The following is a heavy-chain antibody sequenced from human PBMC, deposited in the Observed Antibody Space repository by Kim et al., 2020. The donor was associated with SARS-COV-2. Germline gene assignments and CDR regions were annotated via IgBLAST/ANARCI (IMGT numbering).Heavy chain of an antibody. Sequence: GESLKISCKGSGYSFTSYWISWVRQMPGKGLEWMGRIDPSDSYTNYSPSFQGHVTISADKSISTAYLQWSSLKASDTAMYYCACWPIGAAAAHWGWFDPWGQGTLVTVSS. CDR2: IDPSDSYT. CDR1: GYSFTSYW. J-gene: IGHJ5*02. D-gene: IGHD6-13*01. CDR3: ACWPIGAAAAHWGWFDP. V-gene: IGHV5-10-1*01.